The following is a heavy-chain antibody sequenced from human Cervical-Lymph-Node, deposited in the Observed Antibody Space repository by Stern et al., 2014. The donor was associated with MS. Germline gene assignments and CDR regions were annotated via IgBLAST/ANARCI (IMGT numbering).Heavy chain of an antibody. CDR1: GGSISNDGYY. V-gene: IGHV4-31*03. Sequence: QVQLQESGPGLVKPSQTLSLTCTVSGGSISNDGYYWTWIRHHPGLGLAWIGYIYYAWITYSNPALKSRASISVDTSNNQFSLSLNSVTAADAAVYYCAREIHYGGTSGLGYWGQGALVTVSS. CDR3: AREIHYGGTSGLGY. J-gene: IGHJ4*02. D-gene: IGHD4-23*01. CDR2: IYYAWIT.